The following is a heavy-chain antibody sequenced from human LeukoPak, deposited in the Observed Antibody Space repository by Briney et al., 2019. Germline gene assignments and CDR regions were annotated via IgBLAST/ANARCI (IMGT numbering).Heavy chain of an antibody. CDR1: GFTFTSFA. J-gene: IGHJ5*02. D-gene: IGHD2-15*01. CDR2: IWGADDKT. Sequence: GGSLRLSCAASGFTFTSFAMNWARQAPGKGLEWVSGIWGADDKTVYGDAVKGRFTISRDNSKNTLYLQMNSLRADDTAVYYCAKTQGYYDAWGQGALVTVSS. V-gene: IGHV3-23*01. CDR3: AKTQGYYDA.